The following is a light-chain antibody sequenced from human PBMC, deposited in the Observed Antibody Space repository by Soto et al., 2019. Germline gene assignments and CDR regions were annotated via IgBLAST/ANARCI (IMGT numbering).Light chain of an antibody. J-gene: IGKJ3*01. Sequence: DIVMTQSPDSLAVSLGERATINCKSSQSVLYSSNNKNYLAWYQQKPGQPPKLLIYWASTRESGVPDRFSGSGSGTDFTLTISSLEPEDFAVYYCQHRNNRPFSFGPGTKVDIK. CDR1: QSVLYSSNNKNY. CDR3: QHRNNRPFS. CDR2: WAS. V-gene: IGKV4-1*01.